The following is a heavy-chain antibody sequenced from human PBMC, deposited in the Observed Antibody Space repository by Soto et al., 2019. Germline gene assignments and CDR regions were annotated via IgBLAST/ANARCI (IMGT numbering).Heavy chain of an antibody. CDR3: AREGRVVRGVLDV. J-gene: IGHJ6*02. D-gene: IGHD3-10*01. V-gene: IGHV6-1*01. CDR2: TYYRSKWYN. CDR1: GDSVSSNSA. Sequence: QVQLQQSGPGLVKPSQTLSLTCAISGDSVSSNSAWNWIRHSPSRGLEWLGRTYYRSKWYNDYAVSVKSRITINPDTSNNQFSLQLNSVTPEDTAVYYCAREGRVVRGVLDVWGQGTTVTVSS.